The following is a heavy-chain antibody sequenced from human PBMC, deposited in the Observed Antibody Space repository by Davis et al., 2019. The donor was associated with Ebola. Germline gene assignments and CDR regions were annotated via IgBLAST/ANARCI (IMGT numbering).Heavy chain of an antibody. Sequence: PGGSLRLSCAASGFTVSSNYMSWVRQAPGKGLEWVSAISGSGGSTYYADSVKGRFTISRDNSKNTLYLQMNSLRAEDTAVYYPYVTPADHAFDIWGQGTMVTVSS. J-gene: IGHJ3*02. CDR2: ISGSGGST. D-gene: IGHD3-10*02. CDR3: YVTPADHAFDI. V-gene: IGHV3-23*01. CDR1: GFTVSSNY.